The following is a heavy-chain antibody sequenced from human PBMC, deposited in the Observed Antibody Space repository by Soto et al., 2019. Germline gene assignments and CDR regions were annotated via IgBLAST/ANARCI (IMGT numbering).Heavy chain of an antibody. CDR3: ARYYWSLRYFDY. D-gene: IGHD3-10*01. CDR2: IYYSGST. V-gene: IGHV4-39*07. Sequence: SETLSLTCTVTGDSISSRSYYWGWIRQPPGKGLEWIGSIYYSGSTYNNPSLKSRVTMSLDTSKNQFSLKLSSVTAADTALYYCARYYWSLRYFDYWGHGTLVTVSS. CDR1: GDSISSRSYY. J-gene: IGHJ4*01.